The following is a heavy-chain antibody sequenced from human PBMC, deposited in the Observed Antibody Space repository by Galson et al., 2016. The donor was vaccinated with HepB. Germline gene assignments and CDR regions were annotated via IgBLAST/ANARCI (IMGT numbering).Heavy chain of an antibody. V-gene: IGHV3-23*01. Sequence: SLRLSCAASGFTFRNYALSWVRRAPGKGLEWVSHIDGPTPNTHYADSVRGRFSIYRDNSRDTLYLQMDSLTAEDSAIYYCTTWLSHHFDYWGQGTRGTVSS. J-gene: IGHJ4*02. CDR2: IDGPTPNT. CDR1: GFTFRNYA. CDR3: TTWLSHHFDY. D-gene: IGHD6-19*01.